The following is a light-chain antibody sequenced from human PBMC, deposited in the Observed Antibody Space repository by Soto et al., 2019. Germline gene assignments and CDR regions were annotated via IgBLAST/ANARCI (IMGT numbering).Light chain of an antibody. CDR3: SSYTGSTTLVV. J-gene: IGLJ2*01. CDR1: SSDVGGYNY. V-gene: IGLV2-14*03. Sequence: QSVLTQPASVSGSPGQSITISCTGTSSDVGGYNYVSWYQQHPGKAPKLMIYDVSNRPSGVSNRFSGSRSGSTASLTISGLQAEDEAHYYCSSYTGSTTLVVFGGGTKLTVL. CDR2: DVS.